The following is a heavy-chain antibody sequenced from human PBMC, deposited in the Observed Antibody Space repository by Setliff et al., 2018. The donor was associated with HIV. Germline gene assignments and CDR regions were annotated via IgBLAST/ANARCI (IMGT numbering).Heavy chain of an antibody. Sequence: RASVKVSCKASGFTFTSSAMQWVRQARGQRLEWIGWIVVGSGNTNYAQKFRERVTITRDVSTSTVYMELSSLRSEDTAVYYCARDRCDSAKCYLYNWFDPWGQGTLVTVSS. CDR3: ARDRCDSAKCYLYNWFDP. CDR1: GFTFTSSA. V-gene: IGHV1-58*02. J-gene: IGHJ5*02. CDR2: IVVGSGNT. D-gene: IGHD3-22*01.